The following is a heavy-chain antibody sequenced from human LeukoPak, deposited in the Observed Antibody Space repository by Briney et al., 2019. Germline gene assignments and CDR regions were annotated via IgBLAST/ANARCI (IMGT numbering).Heavy chain of an antibody. J-gene: IGHJ1*01. CDR2: IYSGGST. CDR3: ATPAAGPGAEYSLY. D-gene: IGHD6-13*01. Sequence: GGSLRLSCAASGFTVSSNYMSWVRQAPGKGLEWVSVIYSGGSTYYADSVKCRFTTSRDNAKNSLDLQMNSLKVEDTAVYYCATPAAGPGAEYSLYWGQGTLVIVSS. CDR1: GFTVSSNY. V-gene: IGHV3-53*01.